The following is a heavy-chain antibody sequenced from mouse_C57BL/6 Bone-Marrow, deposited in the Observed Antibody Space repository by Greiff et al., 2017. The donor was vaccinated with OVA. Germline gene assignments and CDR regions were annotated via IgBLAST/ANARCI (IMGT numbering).Heavy chain of an antibody. J-gene: IGHJ3*01. Sequence: VKLQQPGAELVKPGASVKVSCKASGYTFTSYWMHWVKQRPGQGLEWIGRIHPSDSDTNYNQKFKGKATLTVDKSSSTAYMQLSSLTSEDSAVYDCAIGYDYSSWFAYWGQGTLVTVSA. V-gene: IGHV1-74*01. CDR2: IHPSDSDT. D-gene: IGHD2-4*01. CDR3: AIGYDYSSWFAY. CDR1: GYTFTSYW.